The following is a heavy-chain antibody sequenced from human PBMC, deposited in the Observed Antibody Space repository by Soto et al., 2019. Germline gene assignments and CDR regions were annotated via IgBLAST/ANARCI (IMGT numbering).Heavy chain of an antibody. J-gene: IGHJ4*02. CDR1: GFTVSKYA. V-gene: IGHV3-23*01. D-gene: IGHD1-26*01. CDR3: AKDREGGDY. Sequence: LXLSGAACGFTVSKYAMSWVRQAPGKGLDWVSCISSTCGSTYYADSVKGRFTISRDNYKNTLYLQMNSLRAEDKAIYYCAKDREGGDYWGQGALVTVYS. CDR2: ISSTCGST.